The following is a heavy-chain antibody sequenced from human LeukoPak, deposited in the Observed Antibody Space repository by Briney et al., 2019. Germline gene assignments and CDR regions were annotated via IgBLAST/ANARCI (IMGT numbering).Heavy chain of an antibody. CDR2: IYYSGST. CDR3: ARLRYGDY. Sequence: SETLSLTCTVSGGSISSSSYYWGWIRQPPGKGLEWIGSIYYSGSTYYNPSLKSRVTISVDTSKNQFSLKLSSVTAADTAVYYCARLRYGDYRGQGTLVTVSS. D-gene: IGHD1-1*01. CDR1: GGSISSSSYY. J-gene: IGHJ4*02. V-gene: IGHV4-39*01.